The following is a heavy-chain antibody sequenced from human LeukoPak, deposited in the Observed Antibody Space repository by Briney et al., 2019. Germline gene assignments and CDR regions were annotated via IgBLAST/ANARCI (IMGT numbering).Heavy chain of an antibody. CDR2: INPHSGGT. D-gene: IGHD2-21*02. V-gene: IGHV1-2*02. CDR3: ARGVTARGFYYYMDI. Sequence: ASVKVSCKASGYTFTGYYIQWVRQAPGQGLEWMGWINPHSGGTNYAQEFQGRVTLTRDTSISTAYMELSSLRPDDTAVYSCARGVTARGFYYYMDIWGNGTTVTISS. CDR1: GYTFTGYY. J-gene: IGHJ6*03.